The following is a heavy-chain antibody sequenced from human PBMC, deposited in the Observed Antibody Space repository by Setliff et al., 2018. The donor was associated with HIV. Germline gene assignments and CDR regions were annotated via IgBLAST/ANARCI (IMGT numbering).Heavy chain of an antibody. J-gene: IGHJ4*02. CDR3: TTCTAWYPGIFDY. CDR2: ISSSGSHI. D-gene: IGHD6-13*01. V-gene: IGHV3-21*05. Sequence: LSLSCAASGFTFSTHGMHWVRQAPGKGLEWISYISSSGSHIYYADSVKGRFIISRDNAKNSLYLQMNSLRGEDTAVYYCTTCTAWYPGIFDYWGQGTLVTVSS. CDR1: GFTFSTHG.